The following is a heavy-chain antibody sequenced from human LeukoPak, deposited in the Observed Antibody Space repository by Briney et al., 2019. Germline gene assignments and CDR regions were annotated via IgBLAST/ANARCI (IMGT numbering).Heavy chain of an antibody. CDR2: FDPEDGET. D-gene: IGHD1-26*01. CDR3: ARGGVSGSYYGSLDY. Sequence: ASVKVSCKVSGYTLTELSMHWVRQAPGKGLEWMGGFDPEDGETIYAQKFQGRVTITADESTSTAYMELSSLRSEDTAVYYCARGGVSGSYYGSLDYWGQGTLVTVSS. CDR1: GYTLTELS. V-gene: IGHV1-24*01. J-gene: IGHJ4*02.